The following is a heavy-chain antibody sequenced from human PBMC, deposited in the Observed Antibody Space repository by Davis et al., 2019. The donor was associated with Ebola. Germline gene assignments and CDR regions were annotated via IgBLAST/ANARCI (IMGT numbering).Heavy chain of an antibody. Sequence: MPSETLSLTCAVSGVSLTSDNWWSWVRQSPGKGLEWIGEIYHTGRTNYNQSLKSRVTISIDKSKNQLSLKVTSVTAADTAVYYCARDPRYTGYDHFDYWGQGTLVTVSS. V-gene: IGHV4-4*02. CDR2: IYHTGRT. CDR1: GVSLTSDNW. J-gene: IGHJ4*02. D-gene: IGHD5-12*01. CDR3: ARDPRYTGYDHFDY.